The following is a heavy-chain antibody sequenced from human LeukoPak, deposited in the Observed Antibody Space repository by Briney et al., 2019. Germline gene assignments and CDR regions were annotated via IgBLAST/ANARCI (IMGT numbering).Heavy chain of an antibody. CDR2: ISYDGSNK. CDR1: GFTFSSYA. CDR3: ARDYYDSSGYSVRWYFDY. J-gene: IGHJ4*02. V-gene: IGHV3-30*04. Sequence: GGSLRLSCAASGFTFSSYAMNWVRQPPGKGLEWVAVISYDGSNKYYADSEKGLFTISRDNSKNTLYQQMNSLTAENTAVYYSARDYYDSSGYSVRWYFDYWGQGTLVTVSS. D-gene: IGHD3-22*01.